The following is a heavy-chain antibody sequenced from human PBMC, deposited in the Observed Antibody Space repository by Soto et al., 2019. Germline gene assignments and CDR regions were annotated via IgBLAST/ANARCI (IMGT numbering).Heavy chain of an antibody. Sequence: GASVKVSCKASGYTFTSYAMHWVRQAPGQRLEWMGWINAGNGNTKYSQKFQGRVTITRDTSASTAYMELSSLRSEDTAVYYCARAEDYDSSGYYYLYFQHWGQVTLVTVSS. CDR2: INAGNGNT. V-gene: IGHV1-3*01. J-gene: IGHJ1*01. CDR3: ARAEDYDSSGYYYLYFQH. D-gene: IGHD3-22*01. CDR1: GYTFTSYA.